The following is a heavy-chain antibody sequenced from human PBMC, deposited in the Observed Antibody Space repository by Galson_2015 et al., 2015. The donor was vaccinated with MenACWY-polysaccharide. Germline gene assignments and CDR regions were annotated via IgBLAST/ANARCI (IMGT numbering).Heavy chain of an antibody. CDR3: AGHSVKDS. V-gene: IGHV3-66*02. CDR2: IYSGGKT. CDR1: GFTVSNNY. Sequence: SLRLSCAASGFTVSNNYMSWVRQASGKGLGWVLLIYSGGKTYYADSVKGRFTISRDNSKNTLYLQMNSLRGEDTAVYYCAGHSVKDSWGQGTLVTVSS. J-gene: IGHJ4*02. D-gene: IGHD2-21*01.